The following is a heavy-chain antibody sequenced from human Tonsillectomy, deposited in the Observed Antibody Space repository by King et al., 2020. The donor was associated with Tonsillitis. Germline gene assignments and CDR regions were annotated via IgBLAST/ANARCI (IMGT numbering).Heavy chain of an antibody. CDR3: ARVEYQLPLRVDY. Sequence: VQLVESGGGVVQPGRSLRLSCAASGFTFSSDGMHWVRQAPGKGLEWVADIWYDGSHKHYAASRKGRFTISIDNSKNSLYLQMNSLRAEDTAVYFCARVEYQLPLRVDYWGQGTLVTVSS. CDR2: IWYDGSHK. V-gene: IGHV3-33*01. D-gene: IGHD2-2*01. CDR1: GFTFSSDG. J-gene: IGHJ4*02.